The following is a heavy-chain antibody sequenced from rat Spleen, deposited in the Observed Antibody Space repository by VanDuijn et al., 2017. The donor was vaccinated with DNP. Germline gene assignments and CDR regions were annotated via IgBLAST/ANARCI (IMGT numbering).Heavy chain of an antibody. D-gene: IGHD1-2*01. Sequence: EMQLQESGPGLVKPSQSLALTCSVTEYSITSSYRWNWIRKFPGNKMEWMAYIGYSGITGFNPSLKGRISITRDTSKNQFFLQLNSVTTEDTAIYYCARSDYYGSYRPFTYWGQGTLVTVSS. CDR3: ARSDYYGSYRPFTY. CDR2: IGYSGIT. J-gene: IGHJ3*01. V-gene: IGHV3-1*01. CDR1: EYSITSSY.